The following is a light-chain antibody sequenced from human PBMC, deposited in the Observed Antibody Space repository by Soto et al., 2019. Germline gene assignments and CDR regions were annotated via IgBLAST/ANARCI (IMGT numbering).Light chain of an antibody. CDR2: GAS. CDR3: QQYGTSPST. CDR1: QSVSSN. V-gene: IGKV3-15*01. Sequence: EIVMPQSPATLSVSPGESATLSCRASQSVSSNLAWYQQKPGQATRLLIYGASTRATGIPARFSGSGSGTDFTLNISRLEPEDFAVYYCQQYGTSPSTFGQGTRWIS. J-gene: IGKJ1*01.